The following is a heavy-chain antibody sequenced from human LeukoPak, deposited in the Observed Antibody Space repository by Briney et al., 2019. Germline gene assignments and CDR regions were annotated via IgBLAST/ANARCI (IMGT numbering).Heavy chain of an antibody. J-gene: IGHJ4*02. CDR3: AKDASWYLVYYDY. D-gene: IGHD6-13*01. Sequence: GGSLRLSCAASGFTFSSYGMSLVRQAPGKGLEWVSANSGSGGSTYYADSVKGRFTISRDNSKNTLYLQMNSLRAEDTAVYYCAKDASWYLVYYDYWGQGTLVTVSS. CDR2: NSGSGGST. V-gene: IGHV3-23*01. CDR1: GFTFSSYG.